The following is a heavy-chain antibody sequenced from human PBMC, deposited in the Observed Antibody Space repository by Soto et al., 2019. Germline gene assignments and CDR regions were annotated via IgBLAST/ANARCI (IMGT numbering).Heavy chain of an antibody. D-gene: IGHD3-22*01. CDR1: CGSISSYY. V-gene: IGHV4-59*01. CDR3: VRDRGKPMTKRDAFDI. J-gene: IGHJ3*02. CDR2: IYYSGST. Sequence: SETLSLTCTVSCGSISSYYWSWIRQPPGKGLEWIGYIYYSGSTNYNPSLKSRVTISVDTSKNQFSLKLSSVTAADTAVYYCVRDRGKPMTKRDAFDIWGQGTMVTVSS.